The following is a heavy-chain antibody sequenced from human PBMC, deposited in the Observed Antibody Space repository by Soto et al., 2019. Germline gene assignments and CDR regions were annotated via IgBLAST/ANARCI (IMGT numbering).Heavy chain of an antibody. Sequence: GGSLRLSCAASGFTFSSYWMHWVRQTPGKGLVWVSRIDIAGSTTTYADSVKGRFTISRDNAKNTLYLQMNSLRAEDTAVYYCARDQTVAGPTTFDYCGQGTLVTVPQ. D-gene: IGHD6-19*01. J-gene: IGHJ4*02. CDR1: GFTFSSYW. CDR2: IDIAGSTT. V-gene: IGHV3-74*01. CDR3: ARDQTVAGPTTFDY.